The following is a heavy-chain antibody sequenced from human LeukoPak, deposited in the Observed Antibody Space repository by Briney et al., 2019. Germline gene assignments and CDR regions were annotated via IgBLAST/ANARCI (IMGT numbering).Heavy chain of an antibody. CDR2: MSSTSKYK. CDR3: ARDLWTSRDYYGMDV. V-gene: IGHV3-21*01. J-gene: IGHJ6*02. D-gene: IGHD2/OR15-2a*01. CDR1: GFTFSSDT. Sequence: GGSLRLSCAASGFTFSSDTMSWVRQAPGKGLEWVSSMSSTSKYKYYADSVKGRFTISRDNAKNSLYPQMNSLRADDTAVYYCARDLWTSRDYYGMDVWGQGTTVTVSS.